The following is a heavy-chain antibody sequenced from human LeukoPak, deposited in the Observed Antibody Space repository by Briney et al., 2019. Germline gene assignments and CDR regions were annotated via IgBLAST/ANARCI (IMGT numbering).Heavy chain of an antibody. CDR2: INSGSTSI. CDR3: ARGHYGLDV. Sequence: GGSLRLSCAASGFTFSDWYMSWIRQTPGKGLEWVSYINSGSTSIYNGDSVKGRFTISRDNAKNSLYLQMNNLRADDTAVYFCARGHYGLDVWGQGTTVTVSS. CDR1: GFTFSDWY. V-gene: IGHV3-11*01. J-gene: IGHJ6*02.